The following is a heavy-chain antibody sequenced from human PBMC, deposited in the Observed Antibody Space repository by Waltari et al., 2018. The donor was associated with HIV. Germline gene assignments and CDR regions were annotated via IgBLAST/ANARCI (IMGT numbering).Heavy chain of an antibody. CDR3: AKRKAVGSNYFDS. CDR1: EFTFSTYA. D-gene: IGHD1-26*01. V-gene: IGHV3-23*01. J-gene: IGHJ4*02. CDR2: ISGSGRDT. Sequence: EVQLLESGGGLVQPGGSLRVSCTSSEFTFSTYAMNWVRQAPGKGLEWGYTISGSGRDTYYADSVKGRFSISRDSAKTTLYLQMNNLRVEDTAIYYCAKRKAVGSNYFDSWGQGTLVTVSS.